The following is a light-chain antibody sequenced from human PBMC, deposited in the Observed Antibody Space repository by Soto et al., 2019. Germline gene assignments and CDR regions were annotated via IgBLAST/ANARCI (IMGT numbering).Light chain of an antibody. CDR1: QTIYSN. V-gene: IGKV3-15*01. Sequence: IGMTQSPDTLSVSPGERATLSCRASQTIYSNVAWYQQRPGQPPRLLIYRSSSRATGIPARFSGSGSGTEFTLTINSLQSEDFAVYYCQQYQNLWTFGQGTKVEIK. CDR2: RSS. J-gene: IGKJ1*01. CDR3: QQYQNLWT.